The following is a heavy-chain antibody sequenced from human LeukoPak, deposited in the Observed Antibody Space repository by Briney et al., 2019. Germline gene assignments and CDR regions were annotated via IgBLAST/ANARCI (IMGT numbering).Heavy chain of an antibody. CDR3: ARGSLWRCGAARTFDY. J-gene: IGHJ4*02. V-gene: IGHV1-8*01. CDR1: GYTFTSYD. Sequence: GASVKVSCKASGYTFTSYDINWVRQATGQGLEWMGWMNPNSGNTGYAQKFQGRVTMTRNTSISTAYMELSSLRSEDTAVYYCARGSLWRCGAARTFDYWGQGTLVTVSS. CDR2: MNPNSGNT. D-gene: IGHD6-6*01.